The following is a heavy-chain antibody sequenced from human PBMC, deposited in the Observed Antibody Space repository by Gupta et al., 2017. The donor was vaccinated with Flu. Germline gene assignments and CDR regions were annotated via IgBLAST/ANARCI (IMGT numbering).Heavy chain of an antibody. CDR2: ISYDGSNK. D-gene: IGHD2-21*02. CDR3: AKGDLGGKDCGGDCYSGYFQH. Sequence: VRQAPGKGLEWVAVISYDGSNKYYADSVKGRFTISRDNSKNTLYLQMNSLRAEDTAVYYCAKGDLGGKDCGGDCYSGYFQHWGQGTLVTVS. J-gene: IGHJ1*01. V-gene: IGHV3-30*18.